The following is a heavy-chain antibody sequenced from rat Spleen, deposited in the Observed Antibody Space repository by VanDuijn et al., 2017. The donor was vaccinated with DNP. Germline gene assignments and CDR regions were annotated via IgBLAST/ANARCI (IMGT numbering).Heavy chain of an antibody. J-gene: IGHJ2*01. CDR3: TRDYSATGY. D-gene: IGHD1-1*01. V-gene: IGHV2-72*01. CDR2: IWAGGST. Sequence: QVQLKESGPGMVQPSQTLSLTCSVSGFSLTSNGVGWVRQPLGKGLVWMGTIWAGGSTNYNSAVQSRLSISRDTSKSQVLLKMNSLQTEDTAIYFCTRDYSATGYWGQGVMVTVSS. CDR1: GFSLTSNG.